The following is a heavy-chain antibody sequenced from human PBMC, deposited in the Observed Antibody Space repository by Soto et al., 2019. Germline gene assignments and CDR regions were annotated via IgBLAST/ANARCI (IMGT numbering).Heavy chain of an antibody. V-gene: IGHV1-2*02. J-gene: IGHJ4*02. CDR1: GNTVTGHY. D-gene: IGHD3-22*01. CDR3: ARDSYGSTGYFPYYLEY. Sequence: QVHLVQSGAEVKKPGASLKVSCKATGNTVTGHYMHWVRQAPGQGLEWMGWINPNSGGTNFAQKFQGRVTMTRDTSISTVYMELSGLRSDDTAVYYCARDSYGSTGYFPYYLEYWGQGTLVSVSS. CDR2: INPNSGGT.